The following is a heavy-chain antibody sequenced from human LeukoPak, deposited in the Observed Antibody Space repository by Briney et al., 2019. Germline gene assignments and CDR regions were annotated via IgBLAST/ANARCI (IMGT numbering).Heavy chain of an antibody. J-gene: IGHJ4*02. CDR3: ARGGMGIDY. D-gene: IGHD3-16*01. V-gene: IGHV3-30*03. Sequence: PGRSLRLSCAASGFTFSSYGMHWVRQAPGKGLEWVAVISYDGSNKYYADSVKGRFTISRDNSKNTLYLQMNSLRAEDTAVYYCARGGMGIDYWGRETLVTFSS. CDR1: GFTFSSYG. CDR2: ISYDGSNK.